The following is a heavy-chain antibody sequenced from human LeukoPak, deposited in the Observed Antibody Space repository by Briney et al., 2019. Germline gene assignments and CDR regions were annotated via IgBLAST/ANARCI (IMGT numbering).Heavy chain of an antibody. V-gene: IGHV3-20*04. Sequence: GGSLRLSCAASGFTFDDYGMSWVRQAPGKGLEWGSGINWKGGSTAYADSVKGRFTISRDNAKNSLYLQMNSLRAEDTALYYCARDLSLLPSYMDVWGKGTPVTVSS. CDR2: INWKGGST. J-gene: IGHJ6*03. CDR3: ARDLSLLPSYMDV. D-gene: IGHD3-16*01. CDR1: GFTFDDYG.